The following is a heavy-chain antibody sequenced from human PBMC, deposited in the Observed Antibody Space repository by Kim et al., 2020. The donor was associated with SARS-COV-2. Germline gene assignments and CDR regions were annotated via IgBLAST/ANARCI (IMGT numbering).Heavy chain of an antibody. D-gene: IGHD6-19*01. J-gene: IGHJ4*02. CDR3: AKDLAAVPNFQGAHY. CDR1: GFTFSSYA. V-gene: IGHV3-30*18. Sequence: GGSLILSCAASGFTFSSYAMHWVRQAPGKGLEWVAVISYDGSNKYYVDSVKGRFTISRDNSKNTVYLQMNSLRAEDTAVYYCAKDLAAVPNFQGAHYWGQGTLVTVSS. CDR2: ISYDGSNK.